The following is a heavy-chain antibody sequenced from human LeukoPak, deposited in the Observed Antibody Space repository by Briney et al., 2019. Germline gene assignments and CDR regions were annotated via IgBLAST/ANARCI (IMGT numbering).Heavy chain of an antibody. D-gene: IGHD1-26*01. Sequence: GGSLRLSCATSGFTFNTYWMTWVRQAPGKGLEWVANIKQDGSEKNYVDSVKGRFTISRDNAKNSLYLQMNSLRAEDTAVYYCARDQRIVGATMIDYWGQGTLVTVSS. CDR1: GFTFNTYW. CDR2: IKQDGSEK. CDR3: ARDQRIVGATMIDY. J-gene: IGHJ4*02. V-gene: IGHV3-7*03.